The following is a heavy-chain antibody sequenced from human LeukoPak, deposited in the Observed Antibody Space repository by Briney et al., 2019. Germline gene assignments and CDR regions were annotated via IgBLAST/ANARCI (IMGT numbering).Heavy chain of an antibody. CDR1: GFTFSSYE. J-gene: IGHJ6*02. Sequence: GGSLRLSCAASGFTFSSYEMNWVRQAPGKGLEWVSYISSSGSTIYHADSVKGRFTISRDNAKNSLYLQMNSLRAEDTAVYYCAGKLYGSGSLYYYYYYGMDVWGQGTTVTVSS. D-gene: IGHD3-10*01. CDR3: AGKLYGSGSLYYYYYYGMDV. CDR2: ISSSGSTI. V-gene: IGHV3-48*03.